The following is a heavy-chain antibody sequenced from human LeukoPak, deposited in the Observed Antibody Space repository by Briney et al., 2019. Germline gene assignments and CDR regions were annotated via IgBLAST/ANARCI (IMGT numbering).Heavy chain of an antibody. CDR3: ARVSYYGSGSYYKGDVFDY. D-gene: IGHD3-10*01. CDR1: GGSISSYY. J-gene: IGHJ4*02. V-gene: IGHV4-59*12. CDR2: IYYSGST. Sequence: SETLSLTCTVSGGSISSYYWSWIRQPPGKGLEWIGYIYYSGSTNYNPSLKSRVTISVDTSKNQFSLKLSSVTAADTAVYYCARVSYYGSGSYYKGDVFDYWGQGTLVTVSS.